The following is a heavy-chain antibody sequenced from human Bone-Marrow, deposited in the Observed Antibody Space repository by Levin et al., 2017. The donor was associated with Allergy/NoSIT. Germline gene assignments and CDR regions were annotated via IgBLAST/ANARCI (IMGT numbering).Heavy chain of an antibody. CDR3: ARLTEAYCGGDCKNAFDI. Sequence: AGGSLRLSCAASGFTFSGSTMHWVRQASGKGLDWVGRIRSKANDYATAYAASVKGRFSISRDDSKNTAYLQMNSLVTDDTAVYYCARLTEAYCGGDCKNAFDIWGQGTMVTVSS. CDR2: IRSKANDYAT. D-gene: IGHD2-21*02. J-gene: IGHJ3*02. V-gene: IGHV3-73*01. CDR1: GFTFSGST.